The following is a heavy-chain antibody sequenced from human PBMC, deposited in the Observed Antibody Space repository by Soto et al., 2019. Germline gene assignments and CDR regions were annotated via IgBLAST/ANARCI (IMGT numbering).Heavy chain of an antibody. V-gene: IGHV3-30-3*01. CDR1: GFTFSSYA. Sequence: QVQLVESGGGVVQPGRSLRLSCAASGFTFSSYAMHWVRQAPGKGLEWVAVISYDGSNKYYADSVKGRFTISRDNSKNPLYLKMNGLRAEDTGAYYSAREEVATIGDGVYYYCMDVWGQGTTVTVSS. J-gene: IGHJ6*02. D-gene: IGHD5-12*01. CDR2: ISYDGSNK. CDR3: AREEVATIGDGVYYYCMDV.